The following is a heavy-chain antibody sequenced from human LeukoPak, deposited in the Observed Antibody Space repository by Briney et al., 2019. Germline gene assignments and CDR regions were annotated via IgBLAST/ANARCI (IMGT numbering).Heavy chain of an antibody. V-gene: IGHV3-11*01. CDR2: ISSSGSTI. Sequence: GGSLRLSCAASRFTFSDYYMSWIRQAPGKGLEWVSYISSSGSTIYYADSVKGRFTISRDNAKNSLYLQMNSLRAEDTAVYYCARDIESAPDNWFDPWGQGTLATVSS. J-gene: IGHJ5*02. CDR1: RFTFSDYY. D-gene: IGHD1-26*01. CDR3: ARDIESAPDNWFDP.